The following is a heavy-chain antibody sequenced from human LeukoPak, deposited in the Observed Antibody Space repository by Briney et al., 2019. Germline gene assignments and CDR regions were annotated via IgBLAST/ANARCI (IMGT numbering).Heavy chain of an antibody. D-gene: IGHD3-10*01. CDR2: INRSGGST. CDR1: GYTFTSYY. V-gene: IGHV1-46*01. CDR3: ACGSGSYYFDY. J-gene: IGHJ4*02. Sequence: GASVKVSCKASGYTFTSYYMHWVRQAPGQGLEWMGIINRSGGSTSYAQKFQGRVTMTRDTSTSTVYMELSSLRSEDTAVYYCACGSGSYYFDYWGQGTLVTVSS.